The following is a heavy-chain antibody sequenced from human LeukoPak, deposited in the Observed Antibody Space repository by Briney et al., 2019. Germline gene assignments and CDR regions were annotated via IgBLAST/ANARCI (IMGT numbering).Heavy chain of an antibody. V-gene: IGHV3-7*01. Sequence: GGSLRLSCAASGFTFSNYGIHWVRQAPGKGLEWVANIKQDGSEKYYVDSVKGRFTISRDNAKNSLCLQMNSLRAEDTAVYYCARDRGWQQFDYWGQGTLVTVSS. CDR1: GFTFSNYG. CDR2: IKQDGSEK. J-gene: IGHJ4*01. D-gene: IGHD3-10*01. CDR3: ARDRGWQQFDY.